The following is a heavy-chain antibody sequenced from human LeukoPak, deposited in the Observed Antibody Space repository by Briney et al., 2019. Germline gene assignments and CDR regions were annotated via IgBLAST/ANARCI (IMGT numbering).Heavy chain of an antibody. Sequence: GGSLRLSCAASGFTVSSNYMSWVRQAPGKGLEWASVIYSGGSTYYVDSVKGRFTISRDNSKNTLYLQMNSLRAEDTAVYYCARGPNTYYYGSGSYYSLDYWGQGTLVTVSS. V-gene: IGHV3-66*01. J-gene: IGHJ4*02. CDR3: ARGPNTYYYGSGSYYSLDY. D-gene: IGHD3-10*01. CDR1: GFTVSSNY. CDR2: IYSGGST.